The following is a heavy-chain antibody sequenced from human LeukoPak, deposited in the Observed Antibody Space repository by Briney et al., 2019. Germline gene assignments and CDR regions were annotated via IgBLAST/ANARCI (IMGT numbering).Heavy chain of an antibody. CDR2: MNPNSGTT. CDR3: ARGRRFPLDYYYYYMDV. Sequence: ASLKVSCKASGYTFTSYDINWVRQATGQGLEWMGWMNPNSGTTGYAHNFQGRVTMTRNTSINTAYMELSSLRSEDTAVYYCARGRRFPLDYYYYYMDVWGKGSTVAVSS. J-gene: IGHJ6*03. CDR1: GYTFTSYD. V-gene: IGHV1-8*01.